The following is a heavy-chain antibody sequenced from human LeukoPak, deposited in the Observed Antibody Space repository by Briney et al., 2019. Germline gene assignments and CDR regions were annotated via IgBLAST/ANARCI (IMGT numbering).Heavy chain of an antibody. Sequence: PSETLTLNCAVYGGSFSGYYWNWIRQPPGKGLEWIGEINHSGSTNYNPSLKSRVTISVDTSKNQFSLKLSSVTAADTAVYYCARDAFDIWGQGTMITVSS. CDR2: INHSGST. V-gene: IGHV4-34*01. J-gene: IGHJ3*02. CDR1: GGSFSGYY. CDR3: ARDAFDI.